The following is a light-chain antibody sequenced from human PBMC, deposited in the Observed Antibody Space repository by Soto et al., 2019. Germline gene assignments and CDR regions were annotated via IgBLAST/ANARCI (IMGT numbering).Light chain of an antibody. CDR3: QAWDSGTLV. V-gene: IGLV3-1*01. Sequence: SYELTQPPSVSVSPGQTATITCSGDRLWGKYACWYLQKPGQSPLLVIYQDDKRPSGIPERFSGSTSGNTATLTISGTQAMDDADYYCQAWDSGTLVFGGGTKLTVL. CDR1: RLWGKY. CDR2: QDD. J-gene: IGLJ2*01.